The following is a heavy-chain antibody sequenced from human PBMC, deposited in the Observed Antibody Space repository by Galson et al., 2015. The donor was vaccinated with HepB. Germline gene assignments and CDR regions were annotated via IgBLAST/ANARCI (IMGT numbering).Heavy chain of an antibody. CDR1: GFTFSPYG. CDR3: ARDLGFGLDY. V-gene: IGHV3-33*01. Sequence: SLRLSCAASGFTFSPYGMYWVRQAPGKGLEWVAVIWYDGSIEYYRDSVRGRFTVSRDNSRNTLYLQMSSLRAEDTAVYYCARDLGFGLDYWGQGTLVTVSS. D-gene: IGHD3-16*01. CDR2: IWYDGSIE. J-gene: IGHJ4*02.